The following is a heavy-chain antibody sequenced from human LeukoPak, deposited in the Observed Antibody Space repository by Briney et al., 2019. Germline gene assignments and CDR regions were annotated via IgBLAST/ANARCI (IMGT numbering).Heavy chain of an antibody. V-gene: IGHV4-59*08. D-gene: IGHD6-6*01. CDR1: GGSISSYY. CDR2: IYYSGST. Sequence: SETLSLTCTVSGGSISSYYWSWIRQPPGKGLEWIGYIYYSGSTNYNPTLKSRVTISVDTSKNQFSLKLSSVTAADTAVYYCARRGGSYNWFDPWGQGTLVTVSS. CDR3: ARRGGSYNWFDP. J-gene: IGHJ5*02.